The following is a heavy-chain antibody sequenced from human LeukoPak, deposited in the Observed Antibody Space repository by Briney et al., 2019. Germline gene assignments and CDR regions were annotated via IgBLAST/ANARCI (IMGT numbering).Heavy chain of an antibody. CDR2: IYYSGST. J-gene: IGHJ3*02. D-gene: IGHD3-10*01. Sequence: SETLSLTCTVPGGSISSSSYYWGWIRQPPGKGLEWIGSIYYSGSTYYNPSLKSRVTKSVDTSKNQFSLKLSSVTAADTAVYYCAREAGYYGSGSYSGAFDIWGQGTMVTVSS. CDR3: AREAGYYGSGSYSGAFDI. CDR1: GGSISSSSYY. V-gene: IGHV4-39*02.